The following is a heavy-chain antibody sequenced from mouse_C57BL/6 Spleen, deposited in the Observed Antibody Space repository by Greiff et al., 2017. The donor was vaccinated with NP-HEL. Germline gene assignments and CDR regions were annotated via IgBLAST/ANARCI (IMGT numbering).Heavy chain of an antibody. D-gene: IGHD2-2*01. CDR1: GYSFTGYY. CDR2: INPSTGGT. J-gene: IGHJ2*01. CDR3: ARGSTMVTGFDY. V-gene: IGHV1-42*01. Sequence: VQLQQSGPELVKPGASVMISCKASGYSFTGYYMNWVKQSPEKSLEWIGEINPSTGGTTYNQKFKAKATLTVDKSSSTAYMQLKSLTSEDSAVYYCARGSTMVTGFDYWGQGTTLTVSS.